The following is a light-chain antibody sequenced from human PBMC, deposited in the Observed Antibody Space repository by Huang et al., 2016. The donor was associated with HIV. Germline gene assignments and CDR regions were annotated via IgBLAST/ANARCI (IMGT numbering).Light chain of an antibody. CDR2: WAS. J-gene: IGKJ3*01. Sequence: DIVMTQSPDSLTVSLGERATINCTSSQSVLHSSNNKNYLTWYQQKPGQPPKLLLYWASTREAGVPDRVSGSGSGTDFTLTISSLQAEDVAVYYCQQHYGTPFTFGPGTKVDIK. V-gene: IGKV4-1*01. CDR3: QQHYGTPFT. CDR1: QSVLHSSNNKNY.